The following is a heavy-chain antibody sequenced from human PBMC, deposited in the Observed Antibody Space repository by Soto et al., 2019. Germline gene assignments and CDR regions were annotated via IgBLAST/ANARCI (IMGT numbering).Heavy chain of an antibody. CDR1: GGTFSSYT. V-gene: IGHV1-69*08. D-gene: IGHD4-17*01. Sequence: SVKVSCKASGGTFSSYTIHWVRQAPGQGLEWMGGSIPALGTTDYAQKFQGRVTITADKSTSTGYMELYSLRSEDTAVYYCASFDYGSNSLFFMYWGQGTLVTVSS. CDR2: SIPALGTT. J-gene: IGHJ4*02. CDR3: ASFDYGSNSLFFMY.